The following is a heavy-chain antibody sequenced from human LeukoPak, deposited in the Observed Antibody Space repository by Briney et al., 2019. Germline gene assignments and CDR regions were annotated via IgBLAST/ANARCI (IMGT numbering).Heavy chain of an antibody. V-gene: IGHV1-18*01. Sequence: ASVKVSCKASGYTFTSYGISWVRQAPGQGLEWMGWISAYNGNTNYAQKLQGRVTMTTDTSTSTAYMELRSLRSDDTAVYHCARDLGRELAAFYYYGMDVWGQGTTVTVSS. D-gene: IGHD6-6*01. CDR2: ISAYNGNT. CDR3: ARDLGRELAAFYYYGMDV. J-gene: IGHJ6*02. CDR1: GYTFTSYG.